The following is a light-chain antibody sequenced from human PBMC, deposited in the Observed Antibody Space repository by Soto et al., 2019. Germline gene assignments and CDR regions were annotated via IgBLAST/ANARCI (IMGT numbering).Light chain of an antibody. V-gene: IGKV3-20*01. Sequence: EIVLTQSPGTLSLSPGERATLSCRASQSVSNNYLTWYQQKPGQAPRLLIYCPSSRATGIPDRFSGYGSGTDFTLTISRLEPEDFAVYYCLQYGSSPRTFGQGTKVEIK. CDR2: CPS. CDR1: QSVSNNY. CDR3: LQYGSSPRT. J-gene: IGKJ1*01.